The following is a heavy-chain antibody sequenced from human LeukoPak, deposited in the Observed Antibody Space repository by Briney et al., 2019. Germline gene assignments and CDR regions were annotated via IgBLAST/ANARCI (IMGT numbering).Heavy chain of an antibody. CDR2: FNPIGGGT. V-gene: IGHV1-46*01. CDR3: ARVRLQFGAFDI. J-gene: IGHJ3*02. Sequence: ASVKVSCKASGYTYTSNYLHWVRQAPGQGLEGMGRFNPIGGGTIYAQQFQGRVSKTGDTSTSTVYMELSSLRSDDSAVYYCARVRLQFGAFDIWDQGTLVTVST. CDR1: GYTYTSNY. D-gene: IGHD2-15*01.